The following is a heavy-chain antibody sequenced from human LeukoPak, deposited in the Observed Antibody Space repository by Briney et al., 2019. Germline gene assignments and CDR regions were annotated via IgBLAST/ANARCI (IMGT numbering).Heavy chain of an antibody. Sequence: SETLSLTCTVSGGSISGYHWSWIRQSAGKGLEWIGRINSRGSTDYRPSLKSRVAMSVDTSNSQFYLNLKSVTAADTAVYYCARLAVMGATRWFDPRGQGILVTVSS. D-gene: IGHD1-26*01. CDR2: INSRGST. CDR3: ARLAVMGATRWFDP. J-gene: IGHJ5*02. V-gene: IGHV4-4*07. CDR1: GGSISGYH.